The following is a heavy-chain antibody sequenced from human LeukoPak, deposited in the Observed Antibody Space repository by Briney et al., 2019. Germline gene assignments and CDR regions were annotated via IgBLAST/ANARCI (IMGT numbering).Heavy chain of an antibody. CDR2: ISSSGST. D-gene: IGHD1-26*01. CDR1: GDSISSHY. CDR3: ARATLVGYFSYFYMDV. J-gene: IGHJ6*03. V-gene: IGHV4-59*11. Sequence: SEALPLTCFVSGDSISSHYWNWIRQPPGKGLEWIGYISSSGSTSYNPSLKSRVTVSIDTSKNQFSLNLSSLTAADTAVYYCARATLVGYFSYFYMDVWGKGTTVTFSS.